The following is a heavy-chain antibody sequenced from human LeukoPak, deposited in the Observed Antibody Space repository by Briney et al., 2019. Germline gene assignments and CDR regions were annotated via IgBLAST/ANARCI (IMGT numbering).Heavy chain of an antibody. CDR2: ISPIFGTA. V-gene: IGHV1-69*05. Sequence: SVKVSCKASGGTFSSYAISWVRQAPGQGLEWMGRISPIFGTANYAQKFQGKVAITTDESTSTAYMELRSLRSEDTVVYYCARDLRRDGPIDDLGYFDYWGQGTLVTVSS. CDR3: ARDLRRDGPIDDLGYFDY. CDR1: GGTFSSYA. D-gene: IGHD5-24*01. J-gene: IGHJ4*02.